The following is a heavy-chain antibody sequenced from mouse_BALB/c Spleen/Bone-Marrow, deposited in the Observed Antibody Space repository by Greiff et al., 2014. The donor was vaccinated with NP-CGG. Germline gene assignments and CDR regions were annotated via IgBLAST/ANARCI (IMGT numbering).Heavy chain of an antibody. J-gene: IGHJ3*01. CDR3: AAYYYGSSQFAY. D-gene: IGHD1-1*01. CDR2: IDPANGNT. CDR1: GFNIKDTY. Sequence: EVKLVESGAELVKPGASVKLSCTASGFNIKDTYMHWVKQRPEQGLEWIGRIDPANGNTKYDPKFQGKATITADTSSNTAYLQLSSRTSEDTAVYYCAAYYYGSSQFAYWGQGTLVTVSA. V-gene: IGHV14-3*02.